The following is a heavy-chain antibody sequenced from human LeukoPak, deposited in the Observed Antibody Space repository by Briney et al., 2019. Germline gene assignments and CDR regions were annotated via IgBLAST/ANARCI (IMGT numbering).Heavy chain of an antibody. D-gene: IGHD1-1*01. V-gene: IGHV4-59*12. J-gene: IGHJ3*02. CDR2: IYYSGST. CDR1: GGSISGYY. CDR3: AKGDDDAFDI. Sequence: SETLSLTCTVSGGSISGYYWSWIRQPPGKGLEYLGYIYYSGSTNYNPSLKSRVTISVDTSKNQFSLKLSSVTAADTAVYYCAKGDDDAFDIWGQGTMVTVSS.